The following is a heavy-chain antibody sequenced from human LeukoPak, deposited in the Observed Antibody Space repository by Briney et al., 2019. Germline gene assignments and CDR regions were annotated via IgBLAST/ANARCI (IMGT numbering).Heavy chain of an antibody. CDR1: GFTFDDYA. CDR2: ISWNSGSI. CDR3: AKGAPSRYCSSTSCRPHYYYYYMDV. V-gene: IGHV3-9*03. D-gene: IGHD2-2*01. J-gene: IGHJ6*03. Sequence: GGSLRLSCAASGFTFDDYAMHWVRQAPGKGLEWVSGISWNSGSIGYADSVKGRFTISRDNAKNSLYLQMNSLRAEDMALYYCAKGAPSRYCSSTSCRPHYYYYYMDVWGKGTTVTVSS.